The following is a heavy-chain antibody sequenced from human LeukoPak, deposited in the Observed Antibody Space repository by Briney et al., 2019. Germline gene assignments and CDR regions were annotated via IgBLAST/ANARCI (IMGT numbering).Heavy chain of an antibody. CDR1: GFTFSSYG. Sequence: GGSLRLSCAASGFTFSSYGMHWVRQAPGKGLEWVAVISYDGSNKYYADSVKGRFTISRDNSRNTLYLQMNSLRAEDTAVYYCARDRSSSWYYFDFDYWGQGTLVTVSS. CDR3: ARDRSSSWYYFDFDY. CDR2: ISYDGSNK. J-gene: IGHJ4*02. V-gene: IGHV3-30*03. D-gene: IGHD6-13*01.